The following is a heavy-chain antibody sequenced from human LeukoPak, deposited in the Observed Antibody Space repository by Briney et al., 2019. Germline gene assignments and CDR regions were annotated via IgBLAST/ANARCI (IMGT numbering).Heavy chain of an antibody. J-gene: IGHJ5*02. CDR3: AKNHRIAVAGTLTFDP. CDR1: GFTFSSYA. D-gene: IGHD6-19*01. V-gene: IGHV3-23*01. Sequence: GGSLRLSCAASGFTFSSYAMSWVRQAPGKGLEWVSAISSSGGSTYYADSVKGRCTISRDNSKNTLYLQMNSLRAEDMAVYYCAKNHRIAVAGTLTFDPWGQGTLVTVSS. CDR2: ISSSGGST.